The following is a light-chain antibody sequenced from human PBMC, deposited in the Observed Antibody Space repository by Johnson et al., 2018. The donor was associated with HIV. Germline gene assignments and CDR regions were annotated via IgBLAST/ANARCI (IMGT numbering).Light chain of an antibody. J-gene: IGLJ1*01. Sequence: QSVLTQPPSVSAAPGQKVTISCSGSSSNIGNNYVSWYQQIPGTAPKLLIYDNNKRPSGIPDRFSGSKSGTYATLGITGLQTGDEADYYGGTWDSSLSSGGVFGTGTRVTVL. CDR3: GTWDSSLSSGGV. CDR1: SSNIGNNY. V-gene: IGLV1-51*01. CDR2: DNN.